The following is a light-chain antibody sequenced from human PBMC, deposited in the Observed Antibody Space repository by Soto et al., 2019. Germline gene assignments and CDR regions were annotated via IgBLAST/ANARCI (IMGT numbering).Light chain of an antibody. Sequence: DIQMTPSPSTLSASVGDRVTITCPASQSISSYLNWYQQKPGKAPKLLIYAASSLQSGVPSRFSGSGSGTEFTLTISSLQPDDFATYYCQHYNSYSEAFGQGTKVDIK. CDR2: AAS. V-gene: IGKV1-5*01. J-gene: IGKJ1*01. CDR1: QSISSY. CDR3: QHYNSYSEA.